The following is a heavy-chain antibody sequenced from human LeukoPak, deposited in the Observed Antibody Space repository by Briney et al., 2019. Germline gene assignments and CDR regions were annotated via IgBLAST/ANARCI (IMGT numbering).Heavy chain of an antibody. CDR3: ARGTVLPDTVVASAPHYYVMDV. J-gene: IGHJ6*04. CDR2: ISPSSGST. D-gene: IGHD2-2*01. CDR1: GSTFTNYY. V-gene: IGHV1-46*01. Sequence: ASVNVSFKASGSTFTNYYIHWVRQAPGQGLGWMGIISPSSGSTSYAQKCQGRVTMNGDTSTRTVYMELSSLRSDVTAVYHCARGTVLPDTVVASAPHYYVMDVWGKGTTVTVSS.